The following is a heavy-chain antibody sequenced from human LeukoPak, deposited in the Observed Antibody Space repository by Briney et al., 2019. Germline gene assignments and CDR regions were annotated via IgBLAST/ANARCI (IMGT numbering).Heavy chain of an antibody. J-gene: IGHJ4*02. CDR1: GFTFSSYS. CDR2: ISSSSSYI. Sequence: GGSLRLSCAASGFTFSSYSMNWVRQAPGKGLEWVSSISSSSSYIYYADSVKGRFTISRDNAKNSLYLQMNSLRAEDTAVYYCARLNWGLYYFDYWGQGTLVTASS. CDR3: ARLNWGLYYFDY. V-gene: IGHV3-21*01. D-gene: IGHD7-27*01.